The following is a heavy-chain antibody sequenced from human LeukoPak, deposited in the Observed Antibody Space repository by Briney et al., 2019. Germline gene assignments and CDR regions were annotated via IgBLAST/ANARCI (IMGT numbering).Heavy chain of an antibody. Sequence: GGSLRLSCAASGFTVSSNYMSWVRQAPGKGLEWVSVIYSGGSTYYADSVKGRFTISRDNSKNTLYLQMNSLRAEDTAVYYCARTSTPLTIFGVVTPSWFDPWGQGTLVTVSS. D-gene: IGHD3-3*01. J-gene: IGHJ5*02. CDR2: IYSGGST. CDR3: ARTSTPLTIFGVVTPSWFDP. V-gene: IGHV3-53*01. CDR1: GFTVSSNY.